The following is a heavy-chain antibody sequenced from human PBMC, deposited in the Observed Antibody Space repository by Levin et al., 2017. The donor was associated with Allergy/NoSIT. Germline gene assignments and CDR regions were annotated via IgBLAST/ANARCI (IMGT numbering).Heavy chain of an antibody. CDR2: IYYSGST. V-gene: IGHV4-39*01. CDR3: ARQSVVVVPAAILGYFDY. D-gene: IGHD2-2*01. Sequence: SETLSLTCTVSGGSISSSSYYWGWIRQPPGKGLEWIGSIYYSGSTYYNPSLKSRVTISVDTSKNQFSLKLSSVTAADTAVYYCARQSVVVVPAAILGYFDYWGQGTLVTVSS. CDR1: GGSISSSSYY. J-gene: IGHJ4*02.